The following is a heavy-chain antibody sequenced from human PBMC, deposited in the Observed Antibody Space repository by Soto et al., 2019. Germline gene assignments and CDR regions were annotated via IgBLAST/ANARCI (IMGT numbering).Heavy chain of an antibody. J-gene: IGHJ4*02. Sequence: QLQLQESGSGLVKPSQTLSLTCAVSGGSISSGGYSWSWIRQPPGKGLEWIGYIYHSGSTYYNPSRKRRVTIAVDRSKNQFSLKLSSVTAADTAVYYCAGGIAARPLGYWGQGTLVTVSS. CDR2: IYHSGST. CDR3: AGGIAARPLGY. CDR1: GGSISSGGYS. D-gene: IGHD6-6*01. V-gene: IGHV4-30-2*01.